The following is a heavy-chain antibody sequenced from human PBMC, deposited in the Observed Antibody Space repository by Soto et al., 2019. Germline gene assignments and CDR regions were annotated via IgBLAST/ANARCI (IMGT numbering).Heavy chain of an antibody. D-gene: IGHD2-2*02. CDR2: INAGNGNT. Sequence: GYTFTSYAMHWVRQAPGQRLEWMGWINAGNGNTKYSQKFQGRVTITRDTSASTAYMELSSLRSEDTAVYSCASSFTVPAVIGYRGQRSLVTVSS. J-gene: IGHJ4*02. CDR1: GYTFTSYA. CDR3: ASSFTVPAVIGY. V-gene: IGHV1-3*01.